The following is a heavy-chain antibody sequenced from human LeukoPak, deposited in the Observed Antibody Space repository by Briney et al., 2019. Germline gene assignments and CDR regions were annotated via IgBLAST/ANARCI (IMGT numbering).Heavy chain of an antibody. CDR1: GGSLSSSSYY. V-gene: IGHV4-39*07. D-gene: IGHD1-26*01. J-gene: IGHJ4*02. Sequence: SETLSLTCTVSGGSLSSSSYYWGWLRQPPGTGLEWLGSIYYSGSTNYNPSLKSRVTISVDTSKNQFSLKLSSVTAADTAVYYCASPLIVGAKGGFDYWGQGTLVTVSS. CDR2: IYYSGST. CDR3: ASPLIVGAKGGFDY.